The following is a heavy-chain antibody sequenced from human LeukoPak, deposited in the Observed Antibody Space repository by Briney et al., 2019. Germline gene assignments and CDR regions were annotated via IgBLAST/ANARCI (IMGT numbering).Heavy chain of an antibody. Sequence: SVKVSCKASGGTFSSYAIGWVRQAPGQGLEWMGRIIPILGIANYAQKFQGRVTITADKSTSTAYMELSSLRSEDTAVYYCAREGRDYDILTGYPDYWGQGTLVTVSS. V-gene: IGHV1-69*04. CDR3: AREGRDYDILTGYPDY. CDR2: IIPILGIA. J-gene: IGHJ4*02. CDR1: GGTFSSYA. D-gene: IGHD3-9*01.